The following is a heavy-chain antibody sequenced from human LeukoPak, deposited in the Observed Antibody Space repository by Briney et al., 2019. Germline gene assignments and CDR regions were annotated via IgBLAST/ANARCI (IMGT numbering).Heavy chain of an antibody. J-gene: IGHJ5*02. Sequence: ASVKVSXKASGYTFTSYDINWVRQATGQGLEWMGWMNPNSGNTGYAQRFQGRVTMTRNTSISTAYMELSSLRSEDTAVYYCARLYSNVNWFDPWGQGTLVTVSS. CDR2: MNPNSGNT. CDR1: GYTFTSYD. CDR3: ARLYSNVNWFDP. V-gene: IGHV1-8*01. D-gene: IGHD4-11*01.